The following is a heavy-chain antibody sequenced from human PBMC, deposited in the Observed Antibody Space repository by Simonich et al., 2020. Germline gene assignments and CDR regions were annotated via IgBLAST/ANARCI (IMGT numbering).Heavy chain of an antibody. D-gene: IGHD5-12*01. CDR1: GYTFTGYY. Sequence: QVQLVQSGAEVKKPGASVKVSCKASGYTFTGYYMHLVRQAPGQGLEWMGWINPNRGGTNDANKVQGRVNMTRDTSISTAYMELSRLRSDDTAVYYCASSKLATIDYWGQGTLVTVSS. V-gene: IGHV1-2*07. CDR2: INPNRGGT. CDR3: ASSKLATIDY. J-gene: IGHJ4*02.